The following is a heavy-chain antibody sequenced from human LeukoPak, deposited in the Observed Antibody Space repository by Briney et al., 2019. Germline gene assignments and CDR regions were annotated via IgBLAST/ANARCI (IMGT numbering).Heavy chain of an antibody. CDR3: ARDRRVGATSYYYYYMDV. V-gene: IGHV1-18*01. D-gene: IGHD1-26*01. CDR2: ISAYNGNT. CDR1: GYTFTSYG. J-gene: IGHJ6*03. Sequence: GAAVTVSFKASGYTFTSYGISWVRQAPAQGLEWMGWISAYNGNTNYAQKLQGRVTMTTDTSTSTAYMELRSLRSDDTAVYYCARDRRVGATSYYYYYMDVWGKGTTVTISS.